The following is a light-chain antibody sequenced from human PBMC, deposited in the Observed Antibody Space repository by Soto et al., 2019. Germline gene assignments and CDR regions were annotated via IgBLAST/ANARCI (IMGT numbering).Light chain of an antibody. CDR3: QQHNDYSAVT. V-gene: IGKV1-5*01. J-gene: IGKJ2*01. CDR1: QNIGSS. CDR2: DAS. Sequence: DIQMTQSPSTLSASVGDRVTITCRASQNIGSSLAWYQHRPGKAPKLLIFDASTLQTGVPSRFSGSGFRTEFTLTTTGLQPDDFATYYCQQHNDYSAVTFGQGTKLEIK.